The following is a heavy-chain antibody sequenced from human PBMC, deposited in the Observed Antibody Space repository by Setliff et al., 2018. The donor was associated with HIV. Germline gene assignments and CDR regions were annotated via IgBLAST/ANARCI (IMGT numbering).Heavy chain of an antibody. CDR1: GGSISRVGYY. CDR2: ITYSGST. V-gene: IGHV4-31*03. Sequence: SETLSLPCSVSGGSISRVGYYWSWIRQHPGKGLEWIGYITYSGSTYYNPSLMSRVSISPDTSKNQFSLKLTSVTAADTAVYYCARVGSVIQVTLFGMDVWGQGTTVTVSS. D-gene: IGHD5-18*01. CDR3: ARVGSVIQVTLFGMDV. J-gene: IGHJ6*02.